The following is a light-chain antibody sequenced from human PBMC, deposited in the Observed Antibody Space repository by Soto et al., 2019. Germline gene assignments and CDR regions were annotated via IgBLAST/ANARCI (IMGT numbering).Light chain of an antibody. CDR2: DAS. Sequence: IQMTQSPSTLSASVGDRVTITCRDSQSIVRWLAWYQQKPGKAPKLLIYDASNLEGGVPSRFSGTGSGTDFTLTISSLQPEDVATYYCQKYNSAPLTFGGGTKVDIK. V-gene: IGKV1-5*01. J-gene: IGKJ4*01. CDR1: QSIVRW. CDR3: QKYNSAPLT.